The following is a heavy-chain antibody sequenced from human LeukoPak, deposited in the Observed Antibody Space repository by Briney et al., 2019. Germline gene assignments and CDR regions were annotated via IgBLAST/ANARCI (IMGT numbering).Heavy chain of an antibody. Sequence: GSLRLSCAASGFTFSSYGMHWVRQAPGKGLEWVAVIWYDGSNKYYADSVKGRFTISRDNSKNTLYLQMNSLRAEDTAVYYCARDIVLMVYAIRDYYYYGMDVWSQGTTVTVSS. CDR2: IWYDGSNK. D-gene: IGHD2-8*01. CDR3: ARDIVLMVYAIRDYYYYGMDV. V-gene: IGHV3-33*01. CDR1: GFTFSSYG. J-gene: IGHJ6*02.